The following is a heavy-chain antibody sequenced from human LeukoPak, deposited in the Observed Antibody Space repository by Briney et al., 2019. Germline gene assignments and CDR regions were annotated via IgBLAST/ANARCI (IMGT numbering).Heavy chain of an antibody. CDR1: GGTFTHYV. CDR2: IAPISGTP. D-gene: IGHD2-15*01. Sequence: ASVKVSCKASGGTFTHYVISWVRQAPGQGLEWMGGIAPISGTPLYSQRFQGRVTMTRDMSTSTVYMEMSSLRSEDTAVYYCARCDHFEVAAKRDWYFDLWGRGTLVTVSS. V-gene: IGHV1-69*05. CDR3: ARCDHFEVAAKRDWYFDL. J-gene: IGHJ2*01.